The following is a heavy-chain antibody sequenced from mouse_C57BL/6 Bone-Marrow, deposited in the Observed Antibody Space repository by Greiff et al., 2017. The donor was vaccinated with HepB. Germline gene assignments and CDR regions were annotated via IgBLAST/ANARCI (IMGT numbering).Heavy chain of an antibody. Sequence: VMLVESGPGLVAPSQSLSITCTVSGFSFTSYGVDWVRQSPGKGLEWLGVIWGVGSTNYNSALKSRLSISKDNSKSQVFLKMNSLQTDDTAMYYCASIYYDLTWFAYWGQGTLVTVSA. J-gene: IGHJ3*01. CDR2: IWGVGST. CDR3: ASIYYDLTWFAY. V-gene: IGHV2-6*01. CDR1: GFSFTSYG. D-gene: IGHD2-4*01.